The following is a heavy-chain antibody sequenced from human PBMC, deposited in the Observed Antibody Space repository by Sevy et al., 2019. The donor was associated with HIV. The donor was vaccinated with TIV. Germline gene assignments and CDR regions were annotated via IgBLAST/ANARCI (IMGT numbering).Heavy chain of an antibody. J-gene: IGHJ6*02. Sequence: GGSLRLSCAASGFTFSSYWMHWVRQAPGKGLVWVSRINSDGSSTSYGDSVKGRFTISRENAKNTLYLQMNSLGGEDTAVYYGARDCSSATCLWGMDVWGQGTMVTVSS. CDR2: INSDGSST. CDR1: GFTFSSYW. V-gene: IGHV3-74*01. D-gene: IGHD2-2*01. CDR3: ARDCSSATCLWGMDV.